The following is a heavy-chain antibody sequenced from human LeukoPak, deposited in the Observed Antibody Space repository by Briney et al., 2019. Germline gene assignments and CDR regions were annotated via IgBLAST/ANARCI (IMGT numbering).Heavy chain of an antibody. Sequence: GASVKVSCKVSGYTLTELSMHWVRQAPGQGLEWMGWISAYNGNTNYAQKLQGRVTMTTDTSTSTAYMELRSLRSDDTAVYYCARDPRNSRAFDIWGQGTMVTVSS. D-gene: IGHD4-23*01. CDR1: GYTLTELS. J-gene: IGHJ3*02. V-gene: IGHV1-18*01. CDR2: ISAYNGNT. CDR3: ARDPRNSRAFDI.